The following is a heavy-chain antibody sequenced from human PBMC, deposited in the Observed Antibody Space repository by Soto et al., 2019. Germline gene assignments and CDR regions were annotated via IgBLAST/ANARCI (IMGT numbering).Heavy chain of an antibody. D-gene: IGHD6-19*01. Sequence: QVQLVQSGAEVKKPGSSVKVSCTASGGTFSSYAISWVRQAPGQGLEWMGGIIPIFGTANYAQKLQGRVTTTAAESTSRADIELGSLRSEDTAVYYCAGGGIAVAGTSVGDYWGQGTLVTVS. CDR2: IIPIFGTA. J-gene: IGHJ4*02. V-gene: IGHV1-69*12. CDR1: GGTFSSYA. CDR3: AGGGIAVAGTSVGDY.